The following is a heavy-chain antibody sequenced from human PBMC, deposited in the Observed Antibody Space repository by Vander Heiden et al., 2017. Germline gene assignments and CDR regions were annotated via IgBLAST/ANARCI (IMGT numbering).Heavy chain of an antibody. CDR3: AKDYRYSSGWYFDY. J-gene: IGHJ4*02. CDR1: RPALSRDG. V-gene: IGHV3-30*18. Sequence: QLQLVESGGGEVKPGRSQRPSCATPRPALSRDGMHWVRQAPGKGLEWVAVISYDGSNKYYADSVKGRFTISRDNSKNTLYLQMNSLRAEDTAVYYCAKDYRYSSGWYFDYWGQGTLVTVSS. D-gene: IGHD6-19*01. CDR2: ISYDGSNK.